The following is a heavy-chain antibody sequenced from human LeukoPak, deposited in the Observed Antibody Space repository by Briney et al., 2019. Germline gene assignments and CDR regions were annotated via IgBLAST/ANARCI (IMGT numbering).Heavy chain of an antibody. CDR1: GFTVSSNY. D-gene: IGHD3-16*01. CDR3: ARDLGGAAHL. V-gene: IGHV3-66*01. CDR2: IYSGGST. Sequence: PGGSLRLSCAASGFTVSSNYMSWVRQGPGKGLEWVSAIYSGGSTNYADSVKGRFTISRDNSKNTLYLQMNSLRAEDTAVYYCARDLGGAAHLWGQGTLVTVSS. J-gene: IGHJ5*02.